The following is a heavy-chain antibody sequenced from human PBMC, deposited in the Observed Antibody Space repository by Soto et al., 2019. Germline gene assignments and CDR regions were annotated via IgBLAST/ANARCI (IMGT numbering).Heavy chain of an antibody. J-gene: IGHJ3*02. CDR1: GYAFTSKS. V-gene: IGHV1-46*03. CDR3: ASLPGETLDVALDI. Sequence: GVPVKVTWEACGYAFTSKSLHSVRQAPGQGLEWMGIINPSGGSTSYAQKFQGIVTMTRDTSTSTVYMELSSLRSEDTAVYYCASLPGETLDVALDIWGQGTMVTVSS. CDR2: INPSGGST. D-gene: IGHD2-15*01.